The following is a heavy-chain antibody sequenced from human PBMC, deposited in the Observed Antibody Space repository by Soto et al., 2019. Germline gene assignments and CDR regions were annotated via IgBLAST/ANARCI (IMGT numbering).Heavy chain of an antibody. CDR2: IIPIFGTA. Sequence: SVKVSCKASGGTFSSYAISWVRQAPGQGLEWMGGIIPIFGTANYAQKFQGRVTITADESTSTAYMELSSLRSEDTAVYYCARDIVATITRYYGMDVWGQGTTVTVSS. CDR3: ARDIVATITRYYGMDV. V-gene: IGHV1-69*13. J-gene: IGHJ6*02. D-gene: IGHD5-12*01. CDR1: GGTFSSYA.